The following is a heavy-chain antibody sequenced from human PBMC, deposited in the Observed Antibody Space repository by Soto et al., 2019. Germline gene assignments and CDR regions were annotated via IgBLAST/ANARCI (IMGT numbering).Heavy chain of an antibody. V-gene: IGHV1-58*01. J-gene: IGHJ4*02. CDR3: AASSGWYPHYYFDY. CDR1: GFTFTSSA. Sequence: SVKVSCKASGFTFTSSAVQWVRQARGQRLEWIGWIVVGSGNTNYAQKFQERVTITRDMSTSTAYMELSSLRSEDTAVYYCAASSGWYPHYYFDYWRQGTLVTVSS. D-gene: IGHD6-19*01. CDR2: IVVGSGNT.